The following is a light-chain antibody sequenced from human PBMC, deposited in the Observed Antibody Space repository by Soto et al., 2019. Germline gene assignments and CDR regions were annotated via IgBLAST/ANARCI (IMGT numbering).Light chain of an antibody. CDR3: QHRSDWPLT. Sequence: EIVLTQSPATLSLSPGERATLSCRASQSVSSYLAWYQQKPGQAPRLLIYDASNRATGIPARFSGSGSGTDFTLTISSLEPEDFAVYYCQHRSDWPLTFGGGTKVEIK. V-gene: IGKV3-11*01. CDR1: QSVSSY. CDR2: DAS. J-gene: IGKJ4*01.